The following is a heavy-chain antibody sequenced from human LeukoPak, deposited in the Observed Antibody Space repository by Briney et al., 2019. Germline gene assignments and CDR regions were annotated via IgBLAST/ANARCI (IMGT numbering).Heavy chain of an antibody. J-gene: IGHJ4*02. D-gene: IGHD5-18*01. V-gene: IGHV3-15*01. CDR1: GFTFSNAW. CDR2: IKSKTDVGTT. Sequence: GGSLRLSCAASGFTFSNAWMSWVRQAPGKGLEWVGRIKSKTDVGTTDYAAPVKGRFTISRDDSKNTLYLQMNSLKTEDTAVYYCCSYGPDYRGQGTLVTVSS. CDR3: CSYGPDY.